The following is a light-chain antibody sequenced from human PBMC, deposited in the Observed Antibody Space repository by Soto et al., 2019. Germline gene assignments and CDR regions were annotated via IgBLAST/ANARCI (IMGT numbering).Light chain of an antibody. CDR2: DAS. CDR1: QSVSSY. J-gene: IGKJ2*01. Sequence: EIVLTQSPATLSLSPGERATLSCRASQSVSSYLAWYQQKPGQAPRLLIYDASNRATGIPARFSGGGSGTDVTLTISSLEPEDFAVYSCQQRFNWPRFTFGQGTKLEIK. CDR3: QQRFNWPRFT. V-gene: IGKV3-11*01.